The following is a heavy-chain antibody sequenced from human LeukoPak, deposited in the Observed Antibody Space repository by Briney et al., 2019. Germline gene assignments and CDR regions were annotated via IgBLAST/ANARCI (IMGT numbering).Heavy chain of an antibody. CDR3: ARIAAAGNFDY. V-gene: IGHV1-2*02. CDR2: INPNSGGT. D-gene: IGHD6-13*01. J-gene: IGHJ4*02. CDR1: GYTFTDYY. Sequence: ASVKVSFKASGYTFTDYYMHWVRQAPGQGREGMGWINPNSGGTNYAQKFQGRVTMTRDTSISTAYMELSRLRSDDTAVYYCARIAAAGNFDYWGQGTLVTVSS.